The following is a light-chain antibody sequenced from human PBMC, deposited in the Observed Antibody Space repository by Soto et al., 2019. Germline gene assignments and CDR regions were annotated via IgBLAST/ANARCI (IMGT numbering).Light chain of an antibody. CDR3: SSYRSSSTFVV. CDR2: DVT. J-gene: IGLJ2*01. Sequence: QSALTQPASVSGSPGQSITISCTGTSSDVGGYNYVSWYQQHPGKAPKLMIYDVTNRPSGVSNRFSGSKSGNTASLTISGLQAEDESDYYGSSYRSSSTFVVFGRGTKLTVL. V-gene: IGLV2-14*01. CDR1: SSDVGGYNY.